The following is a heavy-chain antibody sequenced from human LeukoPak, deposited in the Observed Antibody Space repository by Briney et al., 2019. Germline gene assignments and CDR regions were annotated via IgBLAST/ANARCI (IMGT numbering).Heavy chain of an antibody. CDR1: GFTFDDYG. V-gene: IGHV3-20*04. J-gene: IGHJ6*03. CDR2: INWNGGST. CDR3: ARDWGGYCSSTSCYSHMDV. Sequence: GGSLRLSCAASGFTFDDYGMSWVRQAPGKGLEWVSGINWNGGSTGYADSVKGRFTISRDNAKNSLYLHMNSLRAEDTAVYYCARDWGGYCSSTSCYSHMDVWGKGTTVTVSS. D-gene: IGHD2-2*01.